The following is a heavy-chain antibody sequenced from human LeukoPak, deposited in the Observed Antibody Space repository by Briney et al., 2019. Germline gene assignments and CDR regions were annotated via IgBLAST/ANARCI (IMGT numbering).Heavy chain of an antibody. CDR2: ISYDGSNK. CDR3: ARPLPKTYSSSTLIDY. CDR1: GFTFSSYA. J-gene: IGHJ4*02. D-gene: IGHD6-6*01. V-gene: IGHV3-30-3*01. Sequence: GGSLRLSCAASGFTFSSYAMHWFRQAPGKGLEWVAVISYDGSNKYYADSVKGRFTISRDNSKNTLYLQMNSLRAEDTAVYYCARPLPKTYSSSTLIDYWGQGTLVTVSS.